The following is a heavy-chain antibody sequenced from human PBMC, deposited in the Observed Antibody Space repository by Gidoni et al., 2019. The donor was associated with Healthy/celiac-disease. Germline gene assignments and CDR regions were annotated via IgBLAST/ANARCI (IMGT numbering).Heavy chain of an antibody. CDR3: ARQQTTVTTSYFDY. Sequence: QVQLVAAGGGLVKPGGSLRLSCSSSGFPFSDYYMSWIRQAPGKGLEWVSYISSSGSTIYYADSVKGRFTISRDNAKNSLYLQMNSLRAEDTAVYYCARQQTTVTTSYFDYWGQGTLVTVSS. V-gene: IGHV3-11*01. CDR2: ISSSGSTI. D-gene: IGHD4-4*01. J-gene: IGHJ4*02. CDR1: GFPFSDYY.